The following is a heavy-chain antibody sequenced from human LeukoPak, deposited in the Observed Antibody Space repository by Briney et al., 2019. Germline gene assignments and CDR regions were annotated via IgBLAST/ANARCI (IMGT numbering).Heavy chain of an antibody. CDR2: IIPIFGTA. CDR1: GGTFSSYA. J-gene: IGHJ4*02. V-gene: IGHV1-69*05. CDR3: ARGRGLQFDSYRYSFDY. D-gene: IGHD5-24*01. Sequence: SVKVSCKASGGTFSSYAISWVRRAPGQGLEWMGGIIPIFGTANYAQKFQGRVTITTDESTSTAYMELSSLRSEDTAVYYCARGRGLQFDSYRYSFDYWGQGTLVTVSS.